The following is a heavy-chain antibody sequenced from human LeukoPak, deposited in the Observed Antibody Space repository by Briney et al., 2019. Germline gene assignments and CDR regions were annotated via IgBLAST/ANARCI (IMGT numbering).Heavy chain of an antibody. Sequence: PSETLSLTCTVSGGSISSGSYYWSWIRQPAGKGLEWIGRIYTSGSTNYNPSLKSRVTISVDTSKNQFSLKLSSVTAADTAVYYCARESRGIAARPATDYWGQGTLVTVSS. D-gene: IGHD6-6*01. J-gene: IGHJ4*02. CDR1: GGSISSGSYY. CDR3: ARESRGIAARPATDY. CDR2: IYTSGST. V-gene: IGHV4-61*02.